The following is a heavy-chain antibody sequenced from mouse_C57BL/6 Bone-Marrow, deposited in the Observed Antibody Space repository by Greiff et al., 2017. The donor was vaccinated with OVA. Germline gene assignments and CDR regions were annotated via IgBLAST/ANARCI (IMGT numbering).Heavy chain of an antibody. J-gene: IGHJ4*01. D-gene: IGHD1-1*01. Sequence: EVKLMESGGDLVKPGGSLKLSCAASGFTFSSYGMSWVRQTPDKRLAWVATISSGGSCTYYPDSVKGRFTISRDNAKNTLYLQMSRLKSEDTAMYYCARQGDYGSSNYYAMDYWGQGTSVTVSS. CDR2: ISSGGSCT. CDR3: ARQGDYGSSNYYAMDY. V-gene: IGHV5-6*01. CDR1: GFTFSSYG.